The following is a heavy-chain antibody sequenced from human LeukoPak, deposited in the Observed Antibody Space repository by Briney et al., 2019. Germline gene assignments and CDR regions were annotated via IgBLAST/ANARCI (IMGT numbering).Heavy chain of an antibody. D-gene: IGHD4-17*01. CDR1: GDSINIGGYY. CDR2: IYYSGST. Sequence: SETLSLTCTVSGDSINIGGYYCSSIRQHPAKGLEMIGYIYYSGSTYYNPSVRSRDTISVDTSQNPFSLKLSSVTAADTAVYYCARDLIGYGDYASPFGYWGQGTLVTVSS. CDR3: ARDLIGYGDYASPFGY. V-gene: IGHV4-31*03. J-gene: IGHJ4*02.